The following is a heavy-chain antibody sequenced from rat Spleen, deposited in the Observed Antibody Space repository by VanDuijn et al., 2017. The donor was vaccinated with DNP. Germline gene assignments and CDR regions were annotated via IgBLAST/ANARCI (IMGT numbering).Heavy chain of an antibody. CDR1: GFSLTTNG. J-gene: IGHJ1*01. D-gene: IGHD1-11*01. Sequence: QVQLAESGPGLMQPSETLSLTCTVYGFSLTTNGVGWVRQPLGKGLVWMGTIWAGGSTNYNSAVQSRLSISRDTSKSQVFLKMNSLQPEDTGTYYCARHSPRRVWGNFDFWGPGTMVTVSS. V-gene: IGHV2-72*01. CDR3: ARHSPRRVWGNFDF. CDR2: IWAGGST.